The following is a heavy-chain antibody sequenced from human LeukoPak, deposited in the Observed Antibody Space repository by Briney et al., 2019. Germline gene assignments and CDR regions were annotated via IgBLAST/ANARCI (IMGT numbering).Heavy chain of an antibody. CDR1: GYTFTSYG. D-gene: IGHD3-10*01. CDR3: ARDSIFYGSGSYYHY. V-gene: IGHV1-18*01. CDR2: ISAYNGNT. Sequence: ASVKVSCKASGYTFTSYGISWVRQAPGQGLEWMGWISAYNGNTNYAQKLQGRVTMTTDTSTSTAYMELRSLRSDDTAVYCCARDSIFYGSGSYYHYWGQGTLVTVSS. J-gene: IGHJ4*02.